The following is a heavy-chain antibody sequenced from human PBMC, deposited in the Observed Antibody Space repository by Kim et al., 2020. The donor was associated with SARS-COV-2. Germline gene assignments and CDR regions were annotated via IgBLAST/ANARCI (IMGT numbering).Heavy chain of an antibody. Sequence: GGSLRLSCAASGFIFRNFGMHWVRQAPGKGLEWVAFISNDGTTAIYADSVRGRFTISRDYSENKLYLQMDSLSAGDTAVYYCAGPSSSHFDFWGQGTLVTVSS. D-gene: IGHD3-10*01. CDR2: ISNDGTTA. J-gene: IGHJ4*02. CDR1: GFIFRNFG. CDR3: AGPSSSHFDF. V-gene: IGHV3-33*05.